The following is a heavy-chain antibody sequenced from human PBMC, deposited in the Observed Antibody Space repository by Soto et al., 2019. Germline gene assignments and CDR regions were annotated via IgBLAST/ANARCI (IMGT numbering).Heavy chain of an antibody. V-gene: IGHV1-8*01. CDR3: GRYEIAGVFTS. Sequence: QVQLVQSGAEVKRPGASVKVSCKASGYTFTSLDINWVRQASGQGLEWMGWMNPGGDTGFAQKFQGRVTLTRDTSKITVYMVWTGLSFDDSAVYYCGRYEIAGVFTSGGQETPFTFPS. CDR1: GYTFTSLD. CDR2: MNPGGDT. D-gene: IGHD6-13*01. J-gene: IGHJ4*02.